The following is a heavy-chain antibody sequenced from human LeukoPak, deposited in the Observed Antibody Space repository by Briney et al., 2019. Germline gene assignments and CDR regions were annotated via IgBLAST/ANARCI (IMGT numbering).Heavy chain of an antibody. Sequence: GGSLRLSCVASGFAFSTYAMSWVRQAPGQGLEWVSSISGSGGNTYYIDSVKGRFTISRDNSKNTLYLQMDSLRAEDTAVYYCAKYCSGGSCHDAFDIWGQGTMVTVSS. D-gene: IGHD2-15*01. CDR2: ISGSGGNT. CDR1: GFAFSTYA. V-gene: IGHV3-23*01. J-gene: IGHJ3*02. CDR3: AKYCSGGSCHDAFDI.